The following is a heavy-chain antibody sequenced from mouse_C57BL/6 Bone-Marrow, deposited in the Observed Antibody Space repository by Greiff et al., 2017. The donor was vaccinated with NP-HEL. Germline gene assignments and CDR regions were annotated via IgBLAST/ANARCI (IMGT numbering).Heavy chain of an antibody. J-gene: IGHJ2*01. V-gene: IGHV5-9-1*02. CDR2: ISSGGDYI. CDR1: GFTFSSYA. D-gene: IGHD1-1*01. CDR3: TRLLLRYYFDY. Sequence: EVKLMESGAGLVKPGGSLKLSCAASGFTFSSYAMSWVRQTPEKRLEWVAYISSGGDYIYYADTVKGRFTISRDNSRNTLYLQMSSLKSEDTAMYYCTRLLLRYYFDYWGQGTTLTVSS.